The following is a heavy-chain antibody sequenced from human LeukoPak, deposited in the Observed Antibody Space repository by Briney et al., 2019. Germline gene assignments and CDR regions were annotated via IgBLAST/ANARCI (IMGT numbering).Heavy chain of an antibody. CDR3: ARNMVAYGSGSYCFDY. CDR2: IIPILGIA. V-gene: IGHV1-69*04. CDR1: GGTFSSYA. J-gene: IGHJ4*02. Sequence: ASVKVSCKASGGTFSSYAISWVRQAPGQGLEWMGRIIPILGIANYAQKFQGRVTITADKSTSTAYVELSSLRSEDTAVYYCARNMVAYGSGSYCFDYWGQGTLVTVSS. D-gene: IGHD3-10*01.